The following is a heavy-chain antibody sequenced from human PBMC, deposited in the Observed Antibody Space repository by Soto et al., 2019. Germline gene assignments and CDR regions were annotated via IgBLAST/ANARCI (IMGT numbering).Heavy chain of an antibody. CDR2: INHSGST. V-gene: IGHV4-34*01. CDR1: GGSFSGYY. D-gene: IGHD2-2*01. Sequence: QVQLQQWGAGLLKPSETLSLTCAVYGGSFSGYYWGWIRQPPGKGLEWIGDINHSGSTNYNPSLKSRVTISVDTSKNQFSLKLSSVTAADTAVYYCGRAGETSTNGENWFDPWGQGTLVTVSS. CDR3: GRAGETSTNGENWFDP. J-gene: IGHJ5*02.